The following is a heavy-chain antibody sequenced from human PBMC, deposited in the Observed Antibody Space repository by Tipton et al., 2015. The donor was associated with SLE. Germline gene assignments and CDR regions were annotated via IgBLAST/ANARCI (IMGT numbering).Heavy chain of an antibody. CDR2: LYTTGST. CDR1: GGSITTGSYY. CDR3: ARVDRGPRNFDL. J-gene: IGHJ2*01. Sequence: TLSLTCTVSGGSITTGSYYWSWIRQPAGKGLEWIGRLYTTGSTYYNPSLKSRVSMSVDTSKNQFSLRLSSVTAADTAVYYCARVDRGPRNFDLWGRGTLVTVSS. D-gene: IGHD1-26*01. V-gene: IGHV4-61*02.